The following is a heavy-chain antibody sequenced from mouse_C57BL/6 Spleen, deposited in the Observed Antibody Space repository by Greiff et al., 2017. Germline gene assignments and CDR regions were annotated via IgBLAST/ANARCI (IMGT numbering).Heavy chain of an antibody. Sequence: VQLQQSGAELVRPGASVKLSCTASGFNIKDDYMHWVKQRPEQGLEWIGWIDPENGGTEYASKFQGKATITAAPSSNTAYLQLSSLTADATAVYYCTSDSNYDLPAYWGQGTLVTVSA. V-gene: IGHV14-4*01. CDR3: TSDSNYDLPAY. J-gene: IGHJ3*01. CDR2: IDPENGGT. CDR1: GFNIKDDY. D-gene: IGHD2-5*01.